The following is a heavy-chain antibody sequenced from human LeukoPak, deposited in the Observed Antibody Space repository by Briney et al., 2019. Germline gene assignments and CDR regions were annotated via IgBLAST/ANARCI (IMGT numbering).Heavy chain of an antibody. CDR2: MRYDGSIE. CDR3: AKGPDKKDDSSGYYPDY. J-gene: IGHJ4*02. V-gene: IGHV3-30*02. Sequence: GGSLRLSCEASGFAFNSYAMHWVRQAPGKGLEWLAFMRYDGSIENYADSVKGRFTISRDNSKNTLYLQMNSLRAEDTAVYYCAKGPDKKDDSSGYYPDYWGQGTLVTVSS. D-gene: IGHD3-22*01. CDR1: GFAFNSYA.